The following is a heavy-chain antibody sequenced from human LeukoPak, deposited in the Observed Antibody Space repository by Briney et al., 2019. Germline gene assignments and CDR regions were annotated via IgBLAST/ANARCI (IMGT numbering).Heavy chain of an antibody. D-gene: IGHD3-22*01. J-gene: IGHJ4*02. Sequence: SETLSLTCTVSGGSVRSYFWSWIRQPPGKGLEWIGYVYYSGSTNYNPSLKSRVTISVDTSKNQFSLKLRSVTAADTAVYYCARGAHYYDTSGYLMPLNYWGQGTLVTVSS. CDR3: ARGAHYYDTSGYLMPLNY. CDR2: VYYSGST. CDR1: GGSVRSYF. V-gene: IGHV4-59*08.